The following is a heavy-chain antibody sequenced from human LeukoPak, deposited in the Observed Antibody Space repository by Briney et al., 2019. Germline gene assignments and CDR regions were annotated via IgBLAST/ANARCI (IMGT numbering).Heavy chain of an antibody. CDR3: ARLINWEFDY. V-gene: IGHV4-59*08. D-gene: IGHD1-1*01. J-gene: IGHJ4*02. Sequence: SETLSLTCTVSGGSSSFYYWSWIRQPPGKGLEWIGCIYFSGSTNYNPSLKSRVTISVDTSKNQFSLKLSSVTAADTAVYYCARLINWEFDYWGQGTLVTVSS. CDR1: GGSSSFYY. CDR2: IYFSGST.